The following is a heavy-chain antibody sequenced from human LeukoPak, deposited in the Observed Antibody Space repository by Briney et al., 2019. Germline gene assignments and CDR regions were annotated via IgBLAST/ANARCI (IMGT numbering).Heavy chain of an antibody. CDR1: GYTFTGYF. Sequence: ASVTVSCKASGYTFTGYFMHWLRQAPGQGLDWMEWINPNTGGTKYAQKFQGRVTMTRDTSIGTAYMELSTVTSDDTAVYFSARVHATGYFSLDLGYWGQGTLVTVSS. V-gene: IGHV1-2*02. CDR2: INPNTGGT. D-gene: IGHD3-9*01. CDR3: ARVHATGYFSLDLGY. J-gene: IGHJ4*02.